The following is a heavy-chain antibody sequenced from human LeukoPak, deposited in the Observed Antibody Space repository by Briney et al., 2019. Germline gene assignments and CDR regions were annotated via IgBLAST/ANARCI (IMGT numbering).Heavy chain of an antibody. J-gene: IGHJ5*02. D-gene: IGHD3-10*01. CDR3: ARSVLWFGELNWFDP. V-gene: IGHV1-3*01. CDR1: GYTFTSYA. Sequence: ASVKVSCKASGYTFTSYAMHWVRQAPGQRLEWMGWINAGNGNTKYSQKFQGRVTITRDTSASTAYMELSSLRSEDTAVYYCARSVLWFGELNWFDPWGQGTLVTVSS. CDR2: INAGNGNT.